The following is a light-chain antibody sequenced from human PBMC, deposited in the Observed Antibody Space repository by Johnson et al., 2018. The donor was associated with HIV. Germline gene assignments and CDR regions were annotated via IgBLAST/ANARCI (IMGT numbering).Light chain of an antibody. J-gene: IGLJ1*01. CDR2: DNN. CDR3: GIWDSGLSAYV. Sequence: QSVLTQPPSVSAAPGQKVTISCSGSSSNIGKNYVSWYQQLPGTAPKLLIYDNNKRPSGIPDRFSGSKSGTSATLGITGLQTGDEAGYYCGIWDSGLSAYVFGTGTKVTAL. V-gene: IGLV1-51*01. CDR1: SSNIGKNY.